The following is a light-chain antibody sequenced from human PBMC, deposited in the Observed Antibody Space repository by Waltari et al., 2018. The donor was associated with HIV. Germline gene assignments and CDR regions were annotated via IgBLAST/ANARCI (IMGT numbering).Light chain of an antibody. CDR1: NSNIRNNN. J-gene: IGLJ1*01. Sequence: QSVVTQPPSASGTPGQRVSISCSGSNSNIRNNNVYWYQHLPGTAPKLLIYRNDQRPSGVPDRFSGSKSGTSASLAISALRSEDEADYYCAAWDVTLSAYVFGTGTRVTVL. V-gene: IGLV1-47*01. CDR2: RND. CDR3: AAWDVTLSAYV.